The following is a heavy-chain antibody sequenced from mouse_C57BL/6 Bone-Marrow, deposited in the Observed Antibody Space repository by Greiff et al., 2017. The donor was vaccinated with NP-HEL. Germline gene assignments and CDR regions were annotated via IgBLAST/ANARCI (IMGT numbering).Heavy chain of an antibody. CDR2: INPNNGGT. V-gene: IGHV1-26*01. Sequence: EVQLQQSGPELVKPGASVKISCKASGYTFTDYYMNWVKQSHGKSLEWIGDINPNNGGTSYNQKFKGKATLTVDKSSSTAYMELRSLTSEDSAVYYCASGYYSNLYYAMDYWGQGTSVTVSS. D-gene: IGHD2-5*01. CDR3: ASGYYSNLYYAMDY. CDR1: GYTFTDYY. J-gene: IGHJ4*01.